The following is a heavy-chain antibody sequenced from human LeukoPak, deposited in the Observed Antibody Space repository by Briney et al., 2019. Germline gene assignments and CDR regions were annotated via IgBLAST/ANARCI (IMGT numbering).Heavy chain of an antibody. CDR1: GFTFSSYS. Sequence: TGGSLRLSCEASGFTFSSYSMNWVRQAPGKGLEWVSSISTSSTYIYYADSVKGRFTISRDSAKNSLYLQMNSLRAEDTAVYYCARDREVVAVITGAFDIWGQGTMVTVSS. CDR2: ISTSSTYI. V-gene: IGHV3-21*01. J-gene: IGHJ3*02. CDR3: ARDREVVAVITGAFDI. D-gene: IGHD2-15*01.